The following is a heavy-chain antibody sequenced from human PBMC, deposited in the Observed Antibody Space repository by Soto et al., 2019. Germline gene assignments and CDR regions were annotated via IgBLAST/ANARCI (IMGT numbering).Heavy chain of an antibody. CDR1: GGSISSGGYS. CDR2: IYHSGST. CDR3: ASGQQQVRNY. Sequence: TSETLSLTCAVSGGSISSGGYSWSWIRQPPGKGLEWIGYIYHSGSTYYNPSLKSRVTISVDRSKNQFSLKLSSVTAADTAVYYCASGQQQVRNYWGQGTLVTVSS. J-gene: IGHJ4*02. D-gene: IGHD6-13*01. V-gene: IGHV4-30-2*01.